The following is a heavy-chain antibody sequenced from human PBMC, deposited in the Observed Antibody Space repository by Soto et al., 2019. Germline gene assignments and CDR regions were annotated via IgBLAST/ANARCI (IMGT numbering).Heavy chain of an antibody. Sequence: EVQLLESGGGLVKPGGSPRLSCAASEFTFSSYAMSWVRQAPGRGLEWVSAITGSGGRTYHADSVKGRFTISRDNSKNTLYLQMNSLRAEDTAVYYCAKAIDTADDAFDIWGQGTLVTVSS. CDR2: ITGSGGRT. D-gene: IGHD5-18*01. CDR3: AKAIDTADDAFDI. V-gene: IGHV3-23*01. J-gene: IGHJ3*02. CDR1: EFTFSSYA.